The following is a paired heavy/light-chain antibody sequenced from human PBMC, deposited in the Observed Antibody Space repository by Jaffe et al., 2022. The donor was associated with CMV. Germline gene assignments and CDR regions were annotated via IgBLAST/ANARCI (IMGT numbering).Light chain of an antibody. CDR3: QQYYSTLTWT. CDR2: WAS. CDR1: QSVLYSSNNKNY. Sequence: DIVMTQSPDSLAVSLGERATINCKSSQSVLYSSNNKNYLAWYQQKPGQPPKLLIYWASTRESGVPDRFSGSGSGTDFTLTISSLQAEDVAVYYCQQYYSTLTWTFGQGTKVEIK. V-gene: IGKV4-1*01. J-gene: IGKJ1*01.
Heavy chain of an antibody. CDR1: GFTFSDYY. CDR3: ARASLTYYYGSGSYYNEPVRD. CDR2: ISSSGSTI. Sequence: QVQLVESGGGLVKPGGSLRLSCAASGFTFSDYYMSWIRQAPGKGLEWVSYISSSGSTIYYADSVKGRFTISRDNAKNSLYLQMNSLRAEDTAVYYCARASLTYYYGSGSYYNEPVRDWGQGTLVTVSS. D-gene: IGHD3-10*01. J-gene: IGHJ4*02. V-gene: IGHV3-11*01.